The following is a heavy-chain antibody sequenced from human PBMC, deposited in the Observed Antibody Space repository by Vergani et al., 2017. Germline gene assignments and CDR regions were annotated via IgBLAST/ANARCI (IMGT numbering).Heavy chain of an antibody. CDR3: AREWNGGYVDYYYYMDV. J-gene: IGHJ6*03. V-gene: IGHV4-31*03. CDR1: GGPISSGGYY. CDR2: IYYSGNT. Sequence: QVQLQESGPGLVKPSQTLSLTCTVSGGPISSGGYYWSWIRQHPGKGLEWIGYIYYSGNTYYNPSLKSRLTISVDTSKNQFSLKLSSVTAADTAVYYCAREWNGGYVDYYYYMDVWGKGTTVTVSS. D-gene: IGHD5-12*01.